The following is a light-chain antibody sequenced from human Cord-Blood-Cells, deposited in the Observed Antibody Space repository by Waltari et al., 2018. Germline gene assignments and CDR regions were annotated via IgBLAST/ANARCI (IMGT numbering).Light chain of an antibody. V-gene: IGLV3-1*01. CDR2: QDR. CDR1: KLGDKY. J-gene: IGLJ2*01. CDR3: QAWDSSTHVV. Sequence: SYELTQPPSVSVSPGQTASITCSGVKLGDKYACLYQQKPGKSTVLVIYQDRKRPSGIPERFSGSNSGNTATLTISGTQAMDEADYYCQAWDSSTHVVFGGGTKLTVL.